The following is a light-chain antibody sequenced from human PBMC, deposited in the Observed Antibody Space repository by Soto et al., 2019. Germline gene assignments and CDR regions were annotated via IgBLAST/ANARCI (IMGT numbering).Light chain of an antibody. V-gene: IGLV7-46*01. Sequence: QAVVTQEPSLTVSPGGTVTLTCGSSTGAVTSGHFPYWFQQKPGQAPRTLIYDTNNKHSWTPARFSGSLLGGKAALTLSGAQPEDEADYSCLLSYSGARVFGGGTQLTVL. CDR1: TGAVTSGHF. J-gene: IGLJ3*02. CDR2: DTN. CDR3: LLSYSGARV.